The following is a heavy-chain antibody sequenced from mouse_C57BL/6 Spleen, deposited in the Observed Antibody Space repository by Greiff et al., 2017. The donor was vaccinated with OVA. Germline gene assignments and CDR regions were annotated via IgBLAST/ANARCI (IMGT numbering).Heavy chain of an antibody. D-gene: IGHD1-1*01. CDR3: ARDYYGSSYDY. Sequence: QVQLKQPGAELVKPGASVKMSCKASGYTFTSYWITWVKQRPGQGLEWIGDIYPGSGSTNYNEKFKSKATLTVDTSSSTAYMQLSSLTSEDSAVDYCARDYYGSSYDYWGQGTTLTVSS. V-gene: IGHV1-55*01. CDR1: GYTFTSYW. J-gene: IGHJ2*01. CDR2: IYPGSGST.